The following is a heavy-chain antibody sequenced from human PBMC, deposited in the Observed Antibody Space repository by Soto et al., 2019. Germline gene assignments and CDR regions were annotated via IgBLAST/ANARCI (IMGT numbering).Heavy chain of an antibody. Sequence: SETLSLTCTVSGGSITNSGYYWGWVRQPPGKGLEWIGSIFYSGSTHYKPSLQSRVTISGDTSKNQFSLKLSSVTAADTAVYYCARTLDSSGYYFDYWGQGTLVTVSS. J-gene: IGHJ4*02. CDR3: ARTLDSSGYYFDY. CDR2: IFYSGST. V-gene: IGHV4-39*01. CDR1: GGSITNSGYY. D-gene: IGHD3-22*01.